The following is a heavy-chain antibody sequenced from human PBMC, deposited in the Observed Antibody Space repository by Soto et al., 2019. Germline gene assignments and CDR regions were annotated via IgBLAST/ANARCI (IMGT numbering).Heavy chain of an antibody. CDR3: AREHSSSWYGESWFDP. V-gene: IGHV1-2*04. CDR2: INPNSGGT. Sequence: ASVKVSCKASGYTFTGYYMHRVRQAPGQGLEWMGWINPNSGGTNYAQKFQGWVTMTRDTSISTAYMELSRLRSDDTAVYYCAREHSSSWYGESWFDPWGQGTLVTVSS. J-gene: IGHJ5*02. D-gene: IGHD6-13*01. CDR1: GYTFTGYY.